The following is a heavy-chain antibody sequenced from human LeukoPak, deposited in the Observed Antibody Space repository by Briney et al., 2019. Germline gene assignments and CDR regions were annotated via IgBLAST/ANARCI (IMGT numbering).Heavy chain of an antibody. CDR1: GGSISIGDYY. V-gene: IGHV4-30-4*01. CDR3: TRGRAYYDSTGYYY. J-gene: IGHJ4*02. Sequence: SETLSLTCTVSGGSISIGDYYWSWIRQPPGKGLEWIGYIYYSGSTYYNPSLKSRVTISVDTSKNQFSLKLSSVTAADTAVYYCTRGRAYYDSTGYYYWGRGILVTVSS. CDR2: IYYSGST. D-gene: IGHD3-22*01.